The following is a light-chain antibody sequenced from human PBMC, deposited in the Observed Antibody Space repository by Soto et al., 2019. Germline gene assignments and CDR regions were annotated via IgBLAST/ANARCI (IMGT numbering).Light chain of an antibody. CDR3: QQIYSTPT. J-gene: IGKJ2*01. CDR1: QSISSY. CDR2: AAS. Sequence: DIQMTQSPSSLSASVGDRVTITCRASQSISSYLNWYQQKPGKAPKLLIYAASSLQSGVPSRFSGSGSVTDFTLTISSLQPEYFATYYCQQIYSTPTFGQGTKLEI. V-gene: IGKV1-39*01.